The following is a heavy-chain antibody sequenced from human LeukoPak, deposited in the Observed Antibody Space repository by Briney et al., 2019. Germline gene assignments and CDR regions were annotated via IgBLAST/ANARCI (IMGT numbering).Heavy chain of an antibody. CDR1: GYSFTYYW. CDR2: IFPGDSDT. D-gene: IGHD1-26*01. Sequence: GESLKISCTVSGYSFTYYWIGWVRQMPGKGLEWMGIIFPGDSDTRYSPSFQGQVTISADKSISTAYPQWSSLKASDTAMYYCARRGSGTYSPFDFWGQGTLVTVSS. V-gene: IGHV5-51*01. J-gene: IGHJ4*02. CDR3: ARRGSGTYSPFDF.